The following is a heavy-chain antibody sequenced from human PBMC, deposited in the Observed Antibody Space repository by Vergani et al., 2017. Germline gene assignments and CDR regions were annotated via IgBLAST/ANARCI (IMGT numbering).Heavy chain of an antibody. V-gene: IGHV3-53*04. J-gene: IGHJ4*02. D-gene: IGHD6-13*01. CDR3: ARGRGIAAAGPLCYFDY. CDR1: GFTVSSNY. Sequence: EVQLVESGGGLVQPGGSLRLSCAASGFTVSSNYMSWVRQAPGKGLEWVAVIYSGGSTYYADSVKGRFTISRHNSKNTLYLQMNSLRAEDTAVYYCARGRGIAAAGPLCYFDYWGQGTLVTGSS. CDR2: IYSGGST.